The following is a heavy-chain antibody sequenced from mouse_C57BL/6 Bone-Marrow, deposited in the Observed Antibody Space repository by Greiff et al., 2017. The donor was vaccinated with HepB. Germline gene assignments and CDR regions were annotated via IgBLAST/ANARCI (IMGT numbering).Heavy chain of an antibody. D-gene: IGHD4-1*01. CDR3: ARSGREYFDY. CDR2: INPSSGYT. Sequence: QVHVKQSGAELARPGASVKMSCKASGYTFTSYTMHWVKQRPGQGLEWIGYINPSSGYTNYNQKFKDKATLTADKSSSTAYMQLSSLTSEDSAVYYCARSGREYFDYWGQGTTLTVSS. CDR1: GYTFTSYT. J-gene: IGHJ2*01. V-gene: IGHV1-4*01.